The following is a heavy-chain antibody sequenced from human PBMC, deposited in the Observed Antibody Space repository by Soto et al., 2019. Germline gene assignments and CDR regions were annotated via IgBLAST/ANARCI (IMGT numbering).Heavy chain of an antibody. CDR3: ATAAEVGLTWAPFYX. CDR2: INQSGDTT. D-gene: IGHD1-26*01. CDR1: GYTFTSYY. J-gene: IGHJ4*02. V-gene: IGHV1-46*01. Sequence: GASVKVSCNASGYTFTSYYIHWVRQAPGQGLEWMGVINQSGDTTSNAKDFKGRVTLTTDTSTTTAYMQLSSLRSEDTAVYYCATAAEVGLTWAPFYXWGQGTMVTVSX.